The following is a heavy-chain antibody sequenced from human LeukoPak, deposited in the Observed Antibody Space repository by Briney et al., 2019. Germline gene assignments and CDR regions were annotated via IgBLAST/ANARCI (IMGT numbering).Heavy chain of an antibody. CDR3: ARGLDYYDSSGLDY. CDR2: ISYDGSNK. V-gene: IGHV3-30-3*01. Sequence: GGSLRLSCAASGFTFSSYAMHWVRQAPGKGLEWVAVISYDGSNKYYADSVKGRFTISRDNSKNTLYLQMNSLRAEDTAVYYCARGLDYYDSSGLDYWGQGTLVTVSS. CDR1: GFTFSSYA. J-gene: IGHJ4*02. D-gene: IGHD3-22*01.